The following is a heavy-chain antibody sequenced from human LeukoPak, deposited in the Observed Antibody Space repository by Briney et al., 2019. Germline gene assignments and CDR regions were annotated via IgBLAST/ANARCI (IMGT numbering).Heavy chain of an antibody. D-gene: IGHD3-16*01. CDR3: ARATLGGFDY. V-gene: IGHV1-46*01. Sequence: ASVKVSCKASGYTFTSYYMHWVRQAPGQGLEWMGIINPSGGSTTYTQKFQGRVNMSRDTSSSTVYMELSSLRSEDTAIYFCARATLGGFDYWGQGTLVTASS. J-gene: IGHJ4*02. CDR2: INPSGGST. CDR1: GYTFTSYY.